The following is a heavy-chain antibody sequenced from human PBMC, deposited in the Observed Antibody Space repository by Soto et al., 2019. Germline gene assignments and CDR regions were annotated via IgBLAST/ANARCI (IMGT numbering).Heavy chain of an antibody. CDR2: ISHSGTS. Sequence: QVQLQESGPGLVKPSGTLFLTCAVSGGSISSSHWWTWVRQSPGKGLEYIGEISHSGTSNSNPSLKSRVTLSVDRSKNHFSLTLTSVTAADTAVYYCARVVLSITRGAFDAWGQGTPVIVSS. CDR1: GGSISSSHW. J-gene: IGHJ3*01. CDR3: ARVVLSITRGAFDA. D-gene: IGHD1-20*01. V-gene: IGHV4-4*02.